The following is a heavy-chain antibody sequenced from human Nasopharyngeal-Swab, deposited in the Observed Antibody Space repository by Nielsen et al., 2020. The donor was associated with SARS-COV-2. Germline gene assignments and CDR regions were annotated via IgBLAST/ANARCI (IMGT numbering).Heavy chain of an antibody. Sequence: GESLKISCAASGFTFSSYGMHWVRQAPGKGLEWVAVIGFDGSYKCYADSVKGRFTISRDNSKNTLYLQMNSLRAEDTAVYYCATDGGGWNRHFDYWGQGTLVTVSS. CDR3: ATDGGGWNRHFDY. CDR1: GFTFSSYG. D-gene: IGHD1-26*01. V-gene: IGHV3-33*01. CDR2: IGFDGSYK. J-gene: IGHJ4*02.